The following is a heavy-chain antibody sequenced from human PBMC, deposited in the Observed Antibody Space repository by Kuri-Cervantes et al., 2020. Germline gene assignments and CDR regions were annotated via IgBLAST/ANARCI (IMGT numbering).Heavy chain of an antibody. V-gene: IGHV3-53*01. CDR3: AKTLPRRVIKGCAFDI. CDR2: IYSCGST. D-gene: IGHD3-22*01. CDR1: GFTVSSNY. Sequence: GESLKISCAASGFTVSSNYMSRVRQAPGKGLEWVSVIYSCGSTYYADSVKGRFTISRDNSKNTLYLQMNSLRAEDTAVYYCAKTLPRRVIKGCAFDIWGQGTMVTVSS. J-gene: IGHJ3*02.